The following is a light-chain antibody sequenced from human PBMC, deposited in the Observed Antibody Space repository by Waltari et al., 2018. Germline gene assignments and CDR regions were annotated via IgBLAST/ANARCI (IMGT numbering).Light chain of an antibody. CDR1: NSNIVNNY. CDR2: RNK. CDR3: AAWDDSLSGWV. Sequence: QSALTQPPSASGTPGQWVPISCSGSNSNIVNNYVSWYQHLPGTAPKLLIDRNKQRPSGVPDRFSASTSGASASLAISGLRPEDEAHYYCAAWDDSLSGWVFGGGTKLTVL. J-gene: IGLJ3*02. V-gene: IGLV1-47*01.